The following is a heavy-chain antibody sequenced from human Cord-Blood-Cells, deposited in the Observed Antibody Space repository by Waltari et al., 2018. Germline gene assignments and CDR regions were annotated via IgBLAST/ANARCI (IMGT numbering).Heavy chain of an antibody. CDR3: ARVRTATSYFDY. D-gene: IGHD1-1*01. J-gene: IGHJ4*02. CDR2: MNPNSGNT. Sequence: QVQLVQSGAEVKKPGASVKVSCKASGYTYLSYDLNWVRQATGQGLEWMGWMNPNSGNTGYAQKFQGRVTITRNTSISTAYMGLSSLRSEDTAVYYCARVRTATSYFDYWGQGTLVTVSS. V-gene: IGHV1-8*03. CDR1: GYTYLSYD.